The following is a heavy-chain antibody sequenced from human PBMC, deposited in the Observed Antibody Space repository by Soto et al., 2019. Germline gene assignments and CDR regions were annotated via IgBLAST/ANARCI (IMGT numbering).Heavy chain of an antibody. V-gene: IGHV4-34*01. CDR3: ARGFSSSGPLDY. Sequence: QVQLQQWGAGLLKPSETLSLTCAVYGGSFSGYYWSWIRQPPGKGLEWIGEINHSGSTNYNPSLKRRVTISVDTSTNQFYLKLSSVTAAATAVYYCARGFSSSGPLDYWGQGTLVTVSS. CDR1: GGSFSGYY. CDR2: INHSGST. D-gene: IGHD6-25*01. J-gene: IGHJ4*02.